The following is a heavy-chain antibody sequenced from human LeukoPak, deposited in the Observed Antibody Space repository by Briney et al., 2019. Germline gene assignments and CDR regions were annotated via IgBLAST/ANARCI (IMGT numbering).Heavy chain of an antibody. J-gene: IGHJ4*02. CDR2: ISYDGSNK. CDR3: ARDASIYGSGSYRYYFDY. Sequence: GGSLRLSCAASGFTFSSYAMHWVRQAPGKGLEWVAVISYDGSNKYYADSVKGRFTISRDNSKNTLYLQMNSLRAEDTAVYYCARDASIYGSGSYRYYFDYWGQRTLVTVSS. V-gene: IGHV3-30-3*01. D-gene: IGHD3-10*01. CDR1: GFTFSSYA.